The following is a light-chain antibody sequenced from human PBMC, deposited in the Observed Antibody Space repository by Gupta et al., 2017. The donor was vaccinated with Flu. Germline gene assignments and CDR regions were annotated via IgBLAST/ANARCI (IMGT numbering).Light chain of an antibody. V-gene: IGKV1-16*02. CDR2: AAS. J-gene: IGKJ1*01. CDR1: QGISNY. CDR3: QQENSFPWT. Sequence: DSHMTQSPSSLSASVGDRVTITFRASQGISNYLAWFQQKPGKAPKYLIYAASSVKSGVPSKFSGSGYGTDFTLTISSRQPEDFATYYCQQENSFPWTFGQGTKVEIK.